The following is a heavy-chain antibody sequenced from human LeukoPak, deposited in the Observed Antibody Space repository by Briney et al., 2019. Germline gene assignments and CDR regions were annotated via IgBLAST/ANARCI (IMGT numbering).Heavy chain of an antibody. CDR2: IIPIFGTA. D-gene: IGHD5-24*01. CDR1: GGTFSSYA. CDR3: ARTQDGYNSYYYYMDV. J-gene: IGHJ6*03. Sequence: ASVKVSCKASGGTFSSYAISWVRQAPGQGLEWMGGIIPIFGTANYAQKFQGRVTITTDESTSTAYMELSSLRSEDTAVYYCARTQDGYNSYYYYMDVWGKGTTVTVSS. V-gene: IGHV1-69*05.